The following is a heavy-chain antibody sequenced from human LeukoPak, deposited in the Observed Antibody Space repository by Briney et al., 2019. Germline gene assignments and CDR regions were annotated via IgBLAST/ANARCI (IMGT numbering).Heavy chain of an antibody. CDR2: IYYSGST. D-gene: IGHD6-13*01. V-gene: IGHV4-59*01. CDR1: GGSISSYY. J-gene: IGHJ5*02. CDR3: AREGYSSSWLNWFDP. Sequence: SETLSLTCTVSGGSISSYYWSWIRQPPGKGLEWIGYIYYSGSTNYNPSLKSRATISVDTSKNQFSLKLSSVTAADTAVYYCAREGYSSSWLNWFDPWGQGTLVTVSS.